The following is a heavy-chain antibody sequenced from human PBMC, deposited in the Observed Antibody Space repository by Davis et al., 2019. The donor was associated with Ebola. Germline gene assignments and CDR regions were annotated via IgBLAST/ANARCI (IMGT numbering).Heavy chain of an antibody. V-gene: IGHV3-48*02. Sequence: GESLKISCVTSGFTFSIYSLNWVRQAPGKGPEWVAHSSTSDEHISYAESVKGRFTVSRDNAQNSLHLQMNSLRDEDTGVYYCARRILISSRGAMEVWGQGTTVTVSS. J-gene: IGHJ6*02. CDR2: SSTSDEHI. D-gene: IGHD2-15*01. CDR1: GFTFSIYS. CDR3: ARRILISSRGAMEV.